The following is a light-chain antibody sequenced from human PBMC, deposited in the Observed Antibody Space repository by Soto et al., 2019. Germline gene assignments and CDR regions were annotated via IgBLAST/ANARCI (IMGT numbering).Light chain of an antibody. J-gene: IGLJ2*01. Sequence: QSALTQPASVSGSPGQSISISCTGTSSDIGGYNYVSWYQHHPGKAPKLMIYDVSSRPSGVSTRFSGSKSGNTASLTISGLQAEDEADYYCTSYTGSSTLVFGGGTKLTVL. V-gene: IGLV2-14*03. CDR1: SSDIGGYNY. CDR3: TSYTGSSTLV. CDR2: DVS.